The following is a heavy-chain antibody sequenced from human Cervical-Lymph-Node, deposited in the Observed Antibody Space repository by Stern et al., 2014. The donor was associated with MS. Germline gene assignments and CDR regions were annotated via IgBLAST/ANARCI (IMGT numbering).Heavy chain of an antibody. J-gene: IGHJ4*02. CDR3: TKDTFGPEDY. V-gene: IGHV3-74*02. CDR2: INRDGRTT. CDR1: GFTFGNYW. Sequence: EVQLVQSGGGLVQPGGTLRLSCVASGFTFGNYWMHWVRQAPGKGLVWVARINRDGRTTNHADSVKGRFSISRDNAKNTLYLEMNSLRAEDTAVYYCTKDTFGPEDYWGQGVSVTVSS. D-gene: IGHD3-16*01.